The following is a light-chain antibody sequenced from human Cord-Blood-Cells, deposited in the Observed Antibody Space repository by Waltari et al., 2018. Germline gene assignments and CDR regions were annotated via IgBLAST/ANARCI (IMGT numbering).Light chain of an antibody. CDR1: QSISSY. CDR2: AAS. J-gene: IGKJ5*01. Sequence: DIQMTQSPSSLSASVGDRVTITCRASQSISSYLNWYQQKPGQAPKLLIYAASSLQSGVPSRFGGSGSGTDFTLTISSLQPEDFATYYCQQSYSTPITFGQGTRLEIK. CDR3: QQSYSTPIT. V-gene: IGKV1-39*01.